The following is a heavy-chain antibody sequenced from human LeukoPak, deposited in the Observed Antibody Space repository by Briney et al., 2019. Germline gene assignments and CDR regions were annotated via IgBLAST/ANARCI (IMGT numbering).Heavy chain of an antibody. V-gene: IGHV3-33*01. CDR2: IWYDGSNK. Sequence: GGSLRLSCAASGFTLSSYGMHWVRQAPAKGLEGVAVIWYDGSNKYYADSVKGRFTISRDNSKNTLYLQMNSLRAEDTAVYYCARGDYDILTGYYPLDYWGQGTLVTVSS. J-gene: IGHJ4*02. CDR3: ARGDYDILTGYYPLDY. D-gene: IGHD3-9*01. CDR1: GFTLSSYG.